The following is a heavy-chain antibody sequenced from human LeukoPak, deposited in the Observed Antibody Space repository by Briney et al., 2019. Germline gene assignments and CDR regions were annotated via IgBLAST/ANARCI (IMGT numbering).Heavy chain of an antibody. V-gene: IGHV1-2*06. D-gene: IGHD3-9*01. Sequence: GASVNVSCKASGYTFTGYYMHWVRQAPGQGLEWMGRINPNSGGTNYAQKFQGRVTITRGTSISTASLARTRLRSDDTAVYYCARGPPLYYDILTGVFDYWGQGTLVTASS. J-gene: IGHJ4*02. CDR2: INPNSGGT. CDR1: GYTFTGYY. CDR3: ARGPPLYYDILTGVFDY.